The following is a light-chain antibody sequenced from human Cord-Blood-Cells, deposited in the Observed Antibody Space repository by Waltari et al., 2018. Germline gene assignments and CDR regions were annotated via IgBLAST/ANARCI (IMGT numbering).Light chain of an antibody. CDR1: QSISSY. CDR2: AAS. V-gene: IGKV1-39*01. Sequence: DIQMTQSPSSLSASVGDRVTITCRASQSISSYLNWYQQKPGKAPKLLIYAASSLQSGVPSRFSGSGSGTDFPITISSLQPEDFATYYCQQSYSTPTFGGGTKVEIK. J-gene: IGKJ4*01. CDR3: QQSYSTPT.